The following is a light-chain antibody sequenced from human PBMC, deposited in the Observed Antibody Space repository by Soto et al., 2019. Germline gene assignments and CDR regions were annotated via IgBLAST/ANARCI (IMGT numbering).Light chain of an antibody. CDR2: DAS. Sequence: EIVLTQSPATLSLSPGERATLSCRASQSVSSYLAWYQQKPGQAPRLLIYDASNRATGIPARFSGSGSGTDFTLTISSLEPEDFAVYYCQHRSNWRTFGQGTKV. V-gene: IGKV3-11*01. J-gene: IGKJ1*01. CDR3: QHRSNWRT. CDR1: QSVSSY.